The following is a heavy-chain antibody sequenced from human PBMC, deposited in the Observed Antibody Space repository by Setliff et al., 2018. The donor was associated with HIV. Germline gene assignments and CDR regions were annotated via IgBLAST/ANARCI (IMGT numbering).Heavy chain of an antibody. D-gene: IGHD3-3*01. V-gene: IGHV4-31*03. CDR2: IYNSGGT. Sequence: SETLSLTCTVSSGSISTGGYYWSWIRQHPGKGLEWIGYIYNSGGTYYNPSLKSRITMSIDTSKNQFSLKLSSVTAADTAVYYCVTVVQDDLGVALFDYWGQGALVTVSS. J-gene: IGHJ4*02. CDR3: VTVVQDDLGVALFDY. CDR1: SGSISTGGYY.